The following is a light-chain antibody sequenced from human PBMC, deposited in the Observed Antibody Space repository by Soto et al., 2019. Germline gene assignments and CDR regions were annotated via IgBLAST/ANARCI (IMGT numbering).Light chain of an antibody. J-gene: IGKJ4*01. V-gene: IGKV1-12*01. CDR2: AAS. CDR3: QPANSFPLT. Sequence: DRQMTQSPSSVSSSVGDSVTITCRASQGISSLLAWYQQKPGKATKLLIYAASSLQSGVPSRFSGSGSGTDFTLTISSLQPEDFATYYCQPANSFPLTFGGGTKVEIK. CDR1: QGISSL.